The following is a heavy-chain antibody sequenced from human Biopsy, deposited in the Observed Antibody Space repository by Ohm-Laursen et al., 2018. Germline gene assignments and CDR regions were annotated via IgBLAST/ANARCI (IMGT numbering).Heavy chain of an antibody. D-gene: IGHD6-19*01. J-gene: IGHJ4*02. CDR2: ISPKSGGT. Sequence: ASVKVSCKASAYSFGDHRIHWVRQAPGQGLEWMGWISPKSGGTNYAQKFQGNITMTKNTSMSTAYMEMSRLRSDDTAVYYCALQSVAQMKNFDYWGQGTLVTVSS. V-gene: IGHV1-2*02. CDR1: AYSFGDHR. CDR3: ALQSVAQMKNFDY.